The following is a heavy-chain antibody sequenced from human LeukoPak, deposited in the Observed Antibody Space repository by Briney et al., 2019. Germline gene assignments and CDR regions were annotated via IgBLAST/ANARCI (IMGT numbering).Heavy chain of an antibody. J-gene: IGHJ4*02. CDR2: IYYSGST. CDR1: GGSMSSYY. CDR3: ARITLGLEAT. V-gene: IGHV4-59*01. D-gene: IGHD5-12*01. Sequence: SETLSLTCTVSGGSMSSYYWSWTRQPPGKGLEWIGYIYYSGSTNYNPSLKSRVTISVDTSKNQFSLKLSSMTAADTAVYYCARITLGLEATWGQGTLVTVSS.